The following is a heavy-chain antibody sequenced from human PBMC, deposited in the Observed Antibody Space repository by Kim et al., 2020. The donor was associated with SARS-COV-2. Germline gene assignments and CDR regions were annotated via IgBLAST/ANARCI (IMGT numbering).Heavy chain of an antibody. Sequence: GGSLRLSCAASGFTFSSSWMSWVRQAPGKGLEWVSNIKQDGSEKYYVDSVKGRFTISRDNAKNSLYLQMNSLRAEDTAVYYCASSIVVVVAATNAFEIWGQGTMVTVSS. D-gene: IGHD2-15*01. V-gene: IGHV3-7*03. CDR3: ASSIVVVVAATNAFEI. J-gene: IGHJ3*02. CDR2: IKQDGSEK. CDR1: GFTFSSSW.